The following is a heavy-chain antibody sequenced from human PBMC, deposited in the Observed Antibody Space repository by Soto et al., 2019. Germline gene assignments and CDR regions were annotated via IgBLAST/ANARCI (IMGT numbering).Heavy chain of an antibody. Sequence: GASVKVSCKASGGTFSSYAISWVRQAPGQGLEWMGGIIPIFGTANYAQKFQGRVTMTTDTSTSTAYMELRSLRSDDMAVYYCARNSSDIEFDYWGQGTLVTVSS. CDR1: GGTFSSYA. CDR3: ARNSSDIEFDY. V-gene: IGHV1-69*05. J-gene: IGHJ4*02. CDR2: IIPIFGTA. D-gene: IGHD2-21*01.